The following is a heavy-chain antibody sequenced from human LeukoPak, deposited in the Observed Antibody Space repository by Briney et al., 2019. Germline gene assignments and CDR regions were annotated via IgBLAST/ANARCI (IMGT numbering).Heavy chain of an antibody. D-gene: IGHD6-19*01. CDR3: ARVGGSGWYGNYYGMDV. V-gene: IGHV1-8*01. CDR2: MNPNSVNT. CDR1: GYTFTSYD. J-gene: IGHJ6*02. Sequence: ASVKVSCKASGYTFTSYDINWVRQATGQGLEWMGWMNPNSVNTGYAQKFQGRVTMTRNTSISTAYMELSSLRSEDTAVYYCARVGGSGWYGNYYGMDVWGQGTLVTVSS.